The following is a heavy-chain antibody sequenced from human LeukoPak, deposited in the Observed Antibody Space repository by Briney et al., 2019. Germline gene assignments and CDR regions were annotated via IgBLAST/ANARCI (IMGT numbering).Heavy chain of an antibody. Sequence: PGRSLRLSCAASGFTFSSYAMHWVRQAPGKGLEWVAVISYDGSNKYYADSVKGRFTISRDNSKNTLYLQMNSLRAEDTAVYYCARDRGYSSSWYLYWGQGTLVTVSS. CDR2: ISYDGSNK. CDR1: GFTFSSYA. J-gene: IGHJ4*02. V-gene: IGHV3-30-3*01. D-gene: IGHD6-13*01. CDR3: ARDRGYSSSWYLY.